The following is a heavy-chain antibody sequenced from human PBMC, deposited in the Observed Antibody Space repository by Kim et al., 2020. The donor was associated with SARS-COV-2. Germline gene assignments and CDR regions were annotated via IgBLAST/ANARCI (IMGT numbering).Heavy chain of an antibody. J-gene: IGHJ6*02. D-gene: IGHD3-9*01. V-gene: IGHV3-21*01. CDR3: ARDHDILTPMDV. Sequence: YYADSVKGRFTISRDNANNSLYLQMNSLRAEDTAVYYCARDHDILTPMDVWGQGTTVTVSS.